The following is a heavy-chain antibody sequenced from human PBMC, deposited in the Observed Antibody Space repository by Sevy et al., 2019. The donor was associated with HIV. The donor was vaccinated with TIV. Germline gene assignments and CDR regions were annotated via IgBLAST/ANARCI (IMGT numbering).Heavy chain of an antibody. D-gene: IGHD6-13*01. CDR2: IYTTGST. CDR1: GGSISSGSYY. Sequence: SETLSLTCTVSGGSISSGSYYWSWIRQPAGKGLEWIGRIYTTGSTNYNPSLKSRVTISVDTSKNQFSLKLSSVTAADTAVYYCAREGSTWAGWFDPWGQGTLVTVS. J-gene: IGHJ5*02. V-gene: IGHV4-61*02. CDR3: AREGSTWAGWFDP.